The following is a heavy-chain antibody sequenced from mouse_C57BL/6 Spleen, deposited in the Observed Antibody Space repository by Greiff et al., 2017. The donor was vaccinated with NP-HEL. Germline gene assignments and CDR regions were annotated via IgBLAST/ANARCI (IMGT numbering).Heavy chain of an antibody. CDR1: GFTFSSYG. D-gene: IGHD3-2*02. Sequence: EAKLMESGGDLVKPGGSLKLSCAASGFTFSSYGMSWVRQTPDKRLEWVATISSGGSYTYYPDSVKGRFTISRDNAKNTLYLQMSSLKSEDTAMYYCARQGTAQATWGADYWGQGTSVTVSS. J-gene: IGHJ4*01. V-gene: IGHV5-6*01. CDR2: ISSGGSYT. CDR3: ARQGTAQATWGADY.